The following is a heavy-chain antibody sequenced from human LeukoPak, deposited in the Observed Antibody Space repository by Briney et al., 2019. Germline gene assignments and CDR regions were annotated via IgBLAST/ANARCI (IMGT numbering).Heavy chain of an antibody. V-gene: IGHV3-9*01. CDR1: GFTFSSYA. CDR2: ISWNSGSI. Sequence: PGRSLRLSCAASGFTFSSYAMHWVRQAPGKGLEWVSGISWNSGSIGYADSVKGRFTISRDNAKNSLYLQMNSLRAEDTALYYCAKALVGASAFDYWGQGTLVTVSS. J-gene: IGHJ4*02. CDR3: AKALVGASAFDY. D-gene: IGHD1-26*01.